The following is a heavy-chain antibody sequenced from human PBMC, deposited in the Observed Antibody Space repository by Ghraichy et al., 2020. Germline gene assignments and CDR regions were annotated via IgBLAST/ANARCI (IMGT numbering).Heavy chain of an antibody. D-gene: IGHD5-24*01. Sequence: SQTLSLTCTVSGGSISSYYWSWIRQPPGKGLEWIGYIYYSGSTNYNPSLKSRVTISVDTSKNQFSLKLSSVTAADTAVYYCARVSKGWLQPEYYWYFDLWGRGTLVTVSS. J-gene: IGHJ2*01. CDR3: ARVSKGWLQPEYYWYFDL. V-gene: IGHV4-59*01. CDR2: IYYSGST. CDR1: GGSISSYY.